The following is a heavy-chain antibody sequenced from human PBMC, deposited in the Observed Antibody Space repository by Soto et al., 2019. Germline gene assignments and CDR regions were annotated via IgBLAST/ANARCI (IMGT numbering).Heavy chain of an antibody. V-gene: IGHV6-1*01. CDR3: ARGMTTVTTFDY. CDR1: GDSVSSNSVV. CDR2: TYYRSKWYY. J-gene: IGHJ4*02. D-gene: IGHD4-17*01. Sequence: SQTLSLTCAISGDSVSSNSVVWNWIRQSPSRGLEWLGRTYYRSKWYYEYAESVKSRIIINPDTSKNQLSLQLNSVTPEDTGVYYCARGMTTVTTFDYWGQGTLVTVSS.